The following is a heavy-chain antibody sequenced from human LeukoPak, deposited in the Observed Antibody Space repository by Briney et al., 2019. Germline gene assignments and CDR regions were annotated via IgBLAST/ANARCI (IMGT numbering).Heavy chain of an antibody. Sequence: GGSLRLSCAASGFTLSDYYMSWIRQAPGKGLEWVSYISSSGSTIYYADSVKGRFTISRDNAKNSLYLQMNSLRAEDTAVYYCARDKGGSYQNDAFDIWGQGTMVTVSS. CDR1: GFTLSDYY. V-gene: IGHV3-11*04. J-gene: IGHJ3*02. CDR3: ARDKGGSYQNDAFDI. CDR2: ISSSGSTI. D-gene: IGHD1-26*01.